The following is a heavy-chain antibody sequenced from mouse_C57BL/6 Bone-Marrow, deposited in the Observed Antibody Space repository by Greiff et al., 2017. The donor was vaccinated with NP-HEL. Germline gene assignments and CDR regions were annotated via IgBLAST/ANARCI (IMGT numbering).Heavy chain of an antibody. J-gene: IGHJ2*01. CDR2: ILPSIGRT. V-gene: IGHV15-2*01. D-gene: IGHD1-1*01. CDR3: AIYYYGSLYYFDY. CDR1: DSEVFPIAY. Sequence: VQLKESGSELRSPGSSVKLSCKDFDSEVFPIAYMSWVRQKPGHGFEWIGGILPSIGRTIYGEKFEDKATLDADTLSNTAYLELNSLTSEDSAIYYCAIYYYGSLYYFDYWGQGTTLTVSS.